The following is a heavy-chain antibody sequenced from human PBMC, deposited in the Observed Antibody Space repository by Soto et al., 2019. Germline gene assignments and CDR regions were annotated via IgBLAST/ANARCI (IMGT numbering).Heavy chain of an antibody. CDR1: GGSFSGYY. V-gene: IGHV4-34*01. Sequence: QVQLQQWGAGLLKPSETLSLTCAVYGGSFSGYYWSWIRQPPGKGLEWIGEINHSGSTNYNPSLKSRVTISVDTSKNHFSLKLSSVTAADTAVYYCARLTAAAGADWGQGTLVTVSS. CDR3: ARLTAAAGAD. CDR2: INHSGST. J-gene: IGHJ4*02. D-gene: IGHD6-13*01.